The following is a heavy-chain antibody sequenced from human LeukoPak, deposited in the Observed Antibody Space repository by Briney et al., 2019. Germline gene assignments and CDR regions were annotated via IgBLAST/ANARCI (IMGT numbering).Heavy chain of an antibody. J-gene: IGHJ4*02. Sequence: ASVKVSCKASGYTFTSYGISWVRQAPGQGLEWMGWISAYNGNTNYAQKLQGRVTMTTDTSTSTAYMELRSLRSDDTAVYYRARDSPIAVAGEPFDYWGQGTLVTVSS. D-gene: IGHD6-19*01. CDR2: ISAYNGNT. CDR1: GYTFTSYG. V-gene: IGHV1-18*01. CDR3: ARDSPIAVAGEPFDY.